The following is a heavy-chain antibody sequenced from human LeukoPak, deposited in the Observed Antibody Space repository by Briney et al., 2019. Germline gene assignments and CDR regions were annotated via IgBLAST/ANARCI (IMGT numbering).Heavy chain of an antibody. CDR2: ISGSGGST. J-gene: IGHJ4*02. CDR3: AIDHLVVPVRYSAAFLGGTHDY. V-gene: IGHV3-23*01. D-gene: IGHD2-2*01. Sequence: PGGSLRLSCAASGFTFSSYAMSWVRQAPGKGLEWVSAISGSGGSTYYADSVKGRFTISRDNSKNTLYMQMNSLRAEDTAVYYCAIDHLVVPVRYSAAFLGGTHDYWGQGTLVTVSS. CDR1: GFTFSSYA.